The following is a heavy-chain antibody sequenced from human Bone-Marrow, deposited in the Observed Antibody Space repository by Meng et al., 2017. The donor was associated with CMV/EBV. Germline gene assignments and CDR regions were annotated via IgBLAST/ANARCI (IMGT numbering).Heavy chain of an antibody. Sequence: QVQLVQSGAGVKKPGASVKVSCKASGYTFTSYYMHWVRQAPGQGLEWMGWINPNSGGTNYAQKFQGRVTMTRDTSISTAYMELSRLRSDDTAVYYCARDLDYGDYASDYWGQGTLVTVSS. J-gene: IGHJ4*02. D-gene: IGHD4-17*01. CDR3: ARDLDYGDYASDY. CDR1: GYTFTSYY. V-gene: IGHV1-2*02. CDR2: INPNSGGT.